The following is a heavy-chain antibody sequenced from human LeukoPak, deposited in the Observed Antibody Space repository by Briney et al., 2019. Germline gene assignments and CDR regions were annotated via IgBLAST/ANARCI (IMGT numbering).Heavy chain of an antibody. CDR3: SRGRADGYSGYDFGDY. CDR2: INPNSGGT. Sequence: ASVKVSCKASGYTFTGYYMHWVRQAPGQGLEWMGWINPNSGGTDYAQKFQGRVTMARDTSISTAYMELSSLTPDDTAVYYCSRGRADGYSGYDFGDYWGQGTLVTVSS. J-gene: IGHJ4*02. D-gene: IGHD5-12*01. V-gene: IGHV1-2*02. CDR1: GYTFTGYY.